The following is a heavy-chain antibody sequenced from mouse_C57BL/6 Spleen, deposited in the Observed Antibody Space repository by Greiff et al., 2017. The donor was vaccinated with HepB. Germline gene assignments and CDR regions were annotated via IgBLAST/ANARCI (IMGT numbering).Heavy chain of an antibody. CDR3: ASCYGGPLFAY. CDR1: GFNIKDYY. Sequence: VQLKQSGAELVKPGASVKLSCTASGFNIKDYYMHWVKQRTEQGLEWIGRIDPEDGETKYAPKFQGKATITADTSSNTAYLQLSSLTSEDTAAYYVASCYGGPLFAYWGQGTLVTVSA. V-gene: IGHV14-2*01. D-gene: IGHD1-1*02. CDR2: IDPEDGET. J-gene: IGHJ3*01.